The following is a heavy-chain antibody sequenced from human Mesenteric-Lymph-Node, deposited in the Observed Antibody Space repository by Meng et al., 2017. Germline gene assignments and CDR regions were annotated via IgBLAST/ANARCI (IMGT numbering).Heavy chain of an antibody. CDR3: ARDVSSRGFDP. J-gene: IGHJ5*02. D-gene: IGHD6-13*01. V-gene: IGHV1-2*02. CDR2: INPNSGVT. Sequence: ASVKVSCKASGYTFTAYYIHWLRQAPGQGLEWMGWINPNSGVTNYAQKFQGRVTMTRDTSISTAYMELRSLRSDDTAVYYCARDVSSRGFDPWGQGTLVTVSS. CDR1: GYTFTAYY.